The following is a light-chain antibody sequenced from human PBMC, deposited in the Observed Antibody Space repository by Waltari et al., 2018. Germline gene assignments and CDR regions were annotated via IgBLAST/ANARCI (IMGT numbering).Light chain of an antibody. Sequence: FLLTQPHSVSESPGMTVTIPCTRSSGRLAVHFVQWSQQRPGSSPTPVIYEDKLRPSGVPDRFSGSIDSSSNSAFLTISGLTTEDEADYYCQSYDTSNHGVFGGGTKLTVL. CDR2: EDK. J-gene: IGLJ3*02. CDR1: SGRLAVHF. CDR3: QSYDTSNHGV. V-gene: IGLV6-57*01.